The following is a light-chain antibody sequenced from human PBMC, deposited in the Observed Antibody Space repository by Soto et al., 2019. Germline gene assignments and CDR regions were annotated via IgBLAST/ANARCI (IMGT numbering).Light chain of an antibody. J-gene: IGKJ4*01. V-gene: IGKV3-11*01. CDR1: QSVSSY. CDR2: DAS. Sequence: EIVLTQSPATLSLSPGERATLSCRASQSVSSYLAWYQQKPGQAPRLLIYDASNRATGIPARFSGSGYGTDFTLAISGLEPEDFAVYYCQQRSNWPPGLTFGGGTKVEIK. CDR3: QQRSNWPPGLT.